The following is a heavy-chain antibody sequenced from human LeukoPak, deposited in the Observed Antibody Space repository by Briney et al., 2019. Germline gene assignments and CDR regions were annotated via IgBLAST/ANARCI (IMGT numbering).Heavy chain of an antibody. CDR3: ARAGVLFTIFYY. CDR1: GGSFSGYY. CDR2: INHSGST. D-gene: IGHD3-3*01. J-gene: IGHJ4*02. V-gene: IGHV4-34*01. Sequence: SETLSLTCAVYGGSFSGYYWSWIRQPPGKGLEWIGEINHSGSTNYNPSLKSRVTISVDTSKNQFSLKLSSVTAADTAVYYCARAGVLFTIFYYWGQGTLVTVSS.